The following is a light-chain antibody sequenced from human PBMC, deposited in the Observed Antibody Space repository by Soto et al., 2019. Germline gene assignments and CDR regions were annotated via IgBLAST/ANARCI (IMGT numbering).Light chain of an antibody. J-gene: IGKJ1*01. V-gene: IGKV1-5*01. CDR3: MQYSSHSWT. Sequence: DIQMTKFPSSLSPSLGARVTITCRASRSISDWLAWYQQKPGKAPELLIFDAYNLKSGVSSRFSGSGSGTEFTLTISRLQPDEVATYYCMQYSSHSWTVGQGTKVDIK. CDR2: DAY. CDR1: RSISDW.